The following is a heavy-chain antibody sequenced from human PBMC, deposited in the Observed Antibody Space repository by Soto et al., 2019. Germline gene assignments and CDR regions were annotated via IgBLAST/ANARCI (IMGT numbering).Heavy chain of an antibody. CDR2: IKSKADGETI. V-gene: IGHV3-15*07. CDR1: GFTFENVW. J-gene: IGHJ4*02. CDR3: NAYCDFWGGHTPL. Sequence: EVRLVESGGGLVKPGGSVGLSCAASGFTFENVWMHWVRQAPGKGLEWVGRIKSKADGETIDYAEPVKGRFSISRDDSKNTLYLQMNNLKTEDTAVYYCNAYCDFWGGHTPLWGQGTLVAVSS. D-gene: IGHD3-3*01.